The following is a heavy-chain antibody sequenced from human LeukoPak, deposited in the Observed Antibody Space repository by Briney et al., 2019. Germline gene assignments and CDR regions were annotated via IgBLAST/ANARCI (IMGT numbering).Heavy chain of an antibody. CDR3: AKGYSGYDWNIDY. CDR2: ISYDGSNK. CDR1: GFTFSSYG. J-gene: IGHJ4*02. V-gene: IGHV3-30*18. D-gene: IGHD5-12*01. Sequence: GGSLRLSCAASGFTFSSYGMHWVRQAPGKGLEWVAVISYDGSNKYYADSVKGRFTISRDNSKNTLYLQMNSLRAEDTAVYYCAKGYSGYDWNIDYWGQGTLVTVSS.